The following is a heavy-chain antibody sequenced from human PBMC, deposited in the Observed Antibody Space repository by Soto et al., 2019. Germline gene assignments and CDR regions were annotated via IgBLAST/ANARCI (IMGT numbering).Heavy chain of an antibody. CDR2: MNPNSGNT. CDR3: ARVVDFWSGYWSRGYYYGMDV. Sequence: GASVKVSCKASGYTFTSYDINWVRQATGQGLEWMGWMNPNSGNTGYAQKFQGRVTMTRNTSISTAYMELSSLRSEDTAVYYCARVVDFWSGYWSRGYYYGMDVWGQGTTVTVSS. CDR1: GYTFTSYD. D-gene: IGHD3-3*01. J-gene: IGHJ6*02. V-gene: IGHV1-8*01.